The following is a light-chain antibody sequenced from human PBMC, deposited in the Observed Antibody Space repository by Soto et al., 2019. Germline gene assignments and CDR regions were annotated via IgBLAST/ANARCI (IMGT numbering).Light chain of an antibody. Sequence: DTVITQSPGTVSLQTGERVILSCRASQTVNNNNLAWCQQKPGQAPRLLIYGASRRATGIPDRFSGSASGTDFTLTISRLEPEDFAVYFCQQYSDLPMTFGQGTRREI. CDR3: QQYSDLPMT. CDR2: GAS. V-gene: IGKV3-20*01. J-gene: IGKJ5*01. CDR1: QTVNNNN.